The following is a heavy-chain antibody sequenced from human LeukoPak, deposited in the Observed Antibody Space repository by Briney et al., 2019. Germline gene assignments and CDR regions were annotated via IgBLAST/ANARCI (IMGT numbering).Heavy chain of an antibody. V-gene: IGHV4-59*01. J-gene: IGHJ5*02. Sequence: SETLSLTCTVSGGSISSYYWSWIRQRPGKGLEWIGYIYYSGSTNYNPSLKSRVTISVDTSKNQFSLKLSSVTAADTAVYYCARDVGSFWSGYYSADWFDPWGQGTLVTVSS. CDR1: GGSISSYY. CDR2: IYYSGST. CDR3: ARDVGSFWSGYYSADWFDP. D-gene: IGHD3-3*01.